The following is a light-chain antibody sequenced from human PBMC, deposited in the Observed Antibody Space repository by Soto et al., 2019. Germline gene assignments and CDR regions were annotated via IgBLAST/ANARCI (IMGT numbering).Light chain of an antibody. V-gene: IGKV4-1*01. CDR2: WAS. CDR1: QSLLSGSNNKNY. Sequence: DIVIPQSPDSLAVSLGERATINCESSQSLLSGSNNKNYLAWYQQKPGQPPKLLIYWASTRASGVPDRFTGSRSGTDFTLTISSLQAEDVAVYYCRQYYVNPQTFGQGTRLEIK. J-gene: IGKJ2*01. CDR3: RQYYVNPQT.